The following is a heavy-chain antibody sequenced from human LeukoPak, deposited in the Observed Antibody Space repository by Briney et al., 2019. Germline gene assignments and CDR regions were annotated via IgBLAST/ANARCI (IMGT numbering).Heavy chain of an antibody. V-gene: IGHV3-7*04. J-gene: IGHJ4*02. CDR1: EFTFSNYW. D-gene: IGHD6-13*01. Sequence: GGSLRLSCAASEFTFSNYWMSWVRQAPGKGLEFMANIKETGSEKYYVDSVKGRFTISRDNDKNSVHLQMNNLRAEDTAVYYCARGGGMRSWYDFDYWGQGILVTVSS. CDR3: ARGGGMRSWYDFDY. CDR2: IKETGSEK.